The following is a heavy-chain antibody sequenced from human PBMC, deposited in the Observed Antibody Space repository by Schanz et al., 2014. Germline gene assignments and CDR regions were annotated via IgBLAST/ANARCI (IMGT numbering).Heavy chain of an antibody. CDR2: IYYSGST. D-gene: IGHD1-1*01. V-gene: IGHV4-30-4*07. J-gene: IGHJ6*02. CDR1: GGSISSGGYS. CDR3: ARGGRTTYNYYYGMDV. Sequence: QVQLQESGPGLVKPSQTLSLTCAVSGGSISSGGYSWNWIRQPPGKGLEWIVYIYYSGSTYYNPSIKSRFTISVDPSKTQFSLKLSSVTAADTAVYYCARGGRTTYNYYYGMDVWGQGTTVTVSS.